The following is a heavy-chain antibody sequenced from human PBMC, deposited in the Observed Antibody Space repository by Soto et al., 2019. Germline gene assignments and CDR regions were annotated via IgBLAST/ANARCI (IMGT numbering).Heavy chain of an antibody. CDR2: IIPIIGPA. Sequence: QVQLVQSGAEVKRPGSSVKLSCKASGGTFTYYGISWVRQAPGQGLEWMGGIIPIIGPATYAQKFQGRVTITADQPTSTADMELRSLGSEETALYYCARDLGTTIAGPPRRETYGWLDPWGQGTLVTVSS. D-gene: IGHD3-22*01. CDR3: ARDLGTTIAGPPRRETYGWLDP. CDR1: GGTFTYYG. V-gene: IGHV1-69*01. J-gene: IGHJ5*02.